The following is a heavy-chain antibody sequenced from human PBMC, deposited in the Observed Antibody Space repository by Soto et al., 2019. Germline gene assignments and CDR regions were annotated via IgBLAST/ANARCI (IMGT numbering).Heavy chain of an antibody. Sequence: ASLKVSCKASGYSFTSYGISWVRQAPGQGPEWMGWISGHNGNTNHPQSLQGRVTMTTDTSTSTAYMELSSLRSDDTAIYYCARGDCTYCSNGVCSFFYNHDMDVWGQGTTVNVSS. CDR2: ISGHNGNT. CDR1: GYSFTSYG. D-gene: IGHD2-8*01. V-gene: IGHV1-18*04. J-gene: IGHJ6*02. CDR3: ARGDCTYCSNGVCSFFYNHDMDV.